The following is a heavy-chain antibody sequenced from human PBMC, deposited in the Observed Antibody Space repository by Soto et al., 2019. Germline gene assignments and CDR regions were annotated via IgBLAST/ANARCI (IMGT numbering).Heavy chain of an antibody. CDR2: ISPYNGKT. Sequence: ASVKVSCKASGYTFTTHWISWVRQAPGQGLEWMGWISPYNGKTTYAQKVQGRVTMTTDTSTSTAYMELRGLRSDDTAVYYCARVDDYVWGSFRPWGQGTQVTVSS. CDR1: GYTFTTHW. J-gene: IGHJ4*02. CDR3: ARVDDYVWGSFRP. D-gene: IGHD3-16*02. V-gene: IGHV1-18*04.